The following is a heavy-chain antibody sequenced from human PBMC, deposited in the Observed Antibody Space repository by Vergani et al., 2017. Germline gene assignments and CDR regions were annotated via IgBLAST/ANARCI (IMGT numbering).Heavy chain of an antibody. V-gene: IGHV2-70*04. Sequence: QVTLKESGPALVKPTQTLTLTCSLSGFSLSSGGMRVSWIRQPPGKALEWLARIDWDNTKVYSSSLKSRLFISKDISKNEVVLTMTNMDPVDTATYYCVHSPSYFSGTFWGWVGYWGQGTLITVSS. D-gene: IGHD3-10*01. J-gene: IGHJ4*02. CDR1: GFSLSSGGMR. CDR3: VHSPSYFSGTFWGWVGY. CDR2: IDWDNTK.